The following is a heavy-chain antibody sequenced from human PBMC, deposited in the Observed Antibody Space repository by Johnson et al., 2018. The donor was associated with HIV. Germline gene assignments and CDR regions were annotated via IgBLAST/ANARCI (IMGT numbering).Heavy chain of an antibody. D-gene: IGHD6-19*01. CDR3: ARDQWLAPSGAFDI. CDR1: GFTFSSYW. Sequence: EVQLVESGGGLVQPGGSLRLSCAASGFTFSSYWRSWVRQAPGKGLEWVANRKQDGSAKYYVDSVKGRFTISRDNSKNTLYLQRNSLRAEDTAVYYCARDQWLAPSGAFDIWGQVTMVTVSS. V-gene: IGHV3-7*01. J-gene: IGHJ3*02. CDR2: RKQDGSAK.